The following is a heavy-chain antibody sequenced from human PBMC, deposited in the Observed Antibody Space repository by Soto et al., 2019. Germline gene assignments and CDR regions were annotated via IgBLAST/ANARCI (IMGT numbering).Heavy chain of an antibody. CDR3: ARVPMWYDFWRRYYYYGMDV. CDR1: GGSFSGYY. Sequence: PSETLSLTCAVYGGSFSGYYWSWIRQPPGKGLEWIGEINHSGNTNYNPSLKSRVTISVDTSKNQFSLKLSSVTAADTAVYYCARVPMWYDFWRRYYYYGMDVWGQGTTVTVSS. D-gene: IGHD3-3*01. J-gene: IGHJ6*02. CDR2: INHSGNT. V-gene: IGHV4-34*01.